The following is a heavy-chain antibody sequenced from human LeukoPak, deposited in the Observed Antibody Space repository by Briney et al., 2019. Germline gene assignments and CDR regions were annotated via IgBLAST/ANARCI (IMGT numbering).Heavy chain of an antibody. CDR2: ISGSGGAT. CDR1: GFTFSSYA. V-gene: IGHV3-23*01. CDR3: AISYNSGWYNY. Sequence: GGSLRLSCAASGFTFSSYAMGWVRQAPGKGLEWVSAISGSGGATYYADSVKGRFTISRDNSKNTLYLQMNNLGAEDTAVYYCAISYNSGWYNYWGQGTLVTVSS. J-gene: IGHJ4*02. D-gene: IGHD6-19*01.